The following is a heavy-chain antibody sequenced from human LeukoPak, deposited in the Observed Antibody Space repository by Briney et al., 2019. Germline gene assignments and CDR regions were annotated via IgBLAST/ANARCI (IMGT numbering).Heavy chain of an antibody. J-gene: IGHJ4*02. V-gene: IGHV1-58*01. Sequence: GTSVKVSCKASGFTFTSSAVQWVRQARGQRLEWIEWIVVGSGNTNYAQKFQERVTITRDMSTSTAYMELSSLRSEDTAVYYCAAGLVPPRITMVRGVPPRDYWGQGTLVTVSS. CDR2: IVVGSGNT. CDR1: GFTFTSSA. D-gene: IGHD3-10*01. CDR3: AAGLVPPRITMVRGVPPRDY.